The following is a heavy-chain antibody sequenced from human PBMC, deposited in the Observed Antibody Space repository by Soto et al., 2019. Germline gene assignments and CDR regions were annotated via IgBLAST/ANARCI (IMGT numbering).Heavy chain of an antibody. CDR2: ISAYNGNT. CDR3: ARGGQWDFLSDY. CDR1: GFTFTSYG. D-gene: IGHD1-26*01. V-gene: IGHV1-18*01. J-gene: IGHJ4*02. Sequence: ASVKVSSKASGFTFTSYGISWVRQAPGQGLEWMGWISAYNGNTHYEEKLQGRVTLTTDTSTSTAYMELRSLRSDDTAVYFCARGGQWDFLSDYWGQGTLVTVSS.